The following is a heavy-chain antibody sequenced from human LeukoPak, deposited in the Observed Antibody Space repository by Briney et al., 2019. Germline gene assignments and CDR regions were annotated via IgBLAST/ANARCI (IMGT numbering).Heavy chain of an antibody. Sequence: ASVKVSCKASGYTFTSYAMHWVRQAPGQRLEWMGWINAGNGNTKYSQKFQGRVTITRDTSASTAYMELSSLRSEDTAVYYCAVLYSSGWYGWSENWFDPWGQGTLVTVSS. D-gene: IGHD6-19*01. CDR2: INAGNGNT. J-gene: IGHJ5*02. CDR3: AVLYSSGWYGWSENWFDP. CDR1: GYTFTSYA. V-gene: IGHV1-3*01.